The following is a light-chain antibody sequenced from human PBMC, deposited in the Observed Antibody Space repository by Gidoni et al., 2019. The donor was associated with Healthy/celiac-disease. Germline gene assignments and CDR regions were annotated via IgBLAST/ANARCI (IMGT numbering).Light chain of an antibody. Sequence: EIVMPQSPATLSVSPGERATLSCRASQSVSSNLAWYQQKPGQAPRLLIDGASTRATGIPARFSGSGSGTEFTLTISSLQSEDFAVYYCQQYNNWPSWTFXQXAKVEIK. J-gene: IGKJ1*01. V-gene: IGKV3-15*01. CDR3: QQYNNWPSWT. CDR1: QSVSSN. CDR2: GAS.